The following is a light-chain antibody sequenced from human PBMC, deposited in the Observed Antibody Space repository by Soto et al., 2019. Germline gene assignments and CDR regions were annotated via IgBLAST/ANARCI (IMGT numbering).Light chain of an antibody. Sequence: EIVMTQSPATLSVSPGETATLSCRASQSVSFHLAWYQQKPGQGPRLLIYGAFTRATGIPARFSGSGSGTDFTLTISSLQSEDFAVYYCQQYNNWWTFGQGTKVEIK. CDR2: GAF. V-gene: IGKV3-15*01. J-gene: IGKJ1*01. CDR1: QSVSFH. CDR3: QQYNNWWT.